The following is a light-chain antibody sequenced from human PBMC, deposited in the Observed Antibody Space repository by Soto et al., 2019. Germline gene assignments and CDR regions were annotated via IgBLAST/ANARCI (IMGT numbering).Light chain of an antibody. CDR3: QQSYSTLFS. Sequence: DIQMTQSPSSLSASVGDRVPITCRASQTIIRYLNWYQQKPGRAPNLLIYAASNLQSGVPSRFSGSASGTEFTLTISSLQPEDFATYYCQQSYSTLFSFGPGTKVEIK. J-gene: IGKJ3*01. V-gene: IGKV1-39*01. CDR1: QTIIRY. CDR2: AAS.